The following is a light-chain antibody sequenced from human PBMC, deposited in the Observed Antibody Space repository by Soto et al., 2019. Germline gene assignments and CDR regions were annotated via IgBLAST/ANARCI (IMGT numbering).Light chain of an antibody. CDR2: AAS. V-gene: IGKV1-39*01. Sequence: DIQMTQSPSSLSASVGGGVTITCRASQSISTYLNWYQQKPGKAPKLLIYAASSLQSGVPSRFSGSGSGTDFTLTISSLQPEDFATYYCQQSYSTPMYTFGHGTKLEIK. CDR1: QSISTY. CDR3: QQSYSTPMYT. J-gene: IGKJ2*01.